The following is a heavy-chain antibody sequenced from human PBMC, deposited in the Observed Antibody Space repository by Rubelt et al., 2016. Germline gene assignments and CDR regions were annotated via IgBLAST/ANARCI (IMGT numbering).Heavy chain of an antibody. J-gene: IGHJ4*02. D-gene: IGHD2-15*01. CDR1: GFTFSTYA. CDR3: ARDLLF. V-gene: IGHV3-23*04. CDR2: ISDSGGST. Sequence: VQLVDSGGGVVQPGGSLRLSCAASGFTFSTYAMSWVRQAPGKGLEWVSAISDSGGSTYYADSVKGRFTLSRVNAKNSLYLQMNSLRAEDTAVYYCARDLLFGGQGTLVTVSS.